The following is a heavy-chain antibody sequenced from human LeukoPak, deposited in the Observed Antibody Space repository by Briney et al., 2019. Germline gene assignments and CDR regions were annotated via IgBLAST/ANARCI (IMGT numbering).Heavy chain of an antibody. CDR1: GFTFSSYG. CDR3: APTRGYFDY. V-gene: IGHV3-30*02. J-gene: IGHJ4*02. CDR2: IRYDGSNK. Sequence: GGSLRLSRAASGFTFSSYGMHWVRQAPAKGLGWVAFIRYDGSNKYYADSVKGRFTISRDNSKNTLYLQMNSLRAEDTAVYYCAPTRGYFDYWGQGTLVTVSS.